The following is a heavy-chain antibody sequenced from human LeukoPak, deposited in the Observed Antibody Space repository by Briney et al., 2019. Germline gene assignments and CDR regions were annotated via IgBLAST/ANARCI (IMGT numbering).Heavy chain of an antibody. D-gene: IGHD2-8*01. V-gene: IGHV3-48*03. CDR3: ARDPHYTILSFDY. CDR2: ISSSGSTI. J-gene: IGHJ4*02. Sequence: PGGSLRLSCAASEFTFSRYEMNWVRQAPGKGLEWVSYISSSGSTIYYADSVKGRFTISRDNAKNSLYLQMNSLRAEDTAVYYCARDPHYTILSFDYWGQGTLVTVSS. CDR1: EFTFSRYE.